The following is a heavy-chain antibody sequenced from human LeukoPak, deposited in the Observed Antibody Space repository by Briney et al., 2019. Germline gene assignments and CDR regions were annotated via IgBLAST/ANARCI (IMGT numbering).Heavy chain of an antibody. V-gene: IGHV3-20*04. CDR2: INWNGGST. CDR3: ARAGYSYGYGYFDY. J-gene: IGHJ4*02. Sequence: GGSLRLSCAASGFTFDDYGMSWVRQAPGKGLEWVSGINWNGGSTGYADSVKGRFTISRDNAKNSLYLQMNSLRAEDTALYYCARAGYSYGYGYFDYWGQGTLVTVSS. D-gene: IGHD5-18*01. CDR1: GFTFDDYG.